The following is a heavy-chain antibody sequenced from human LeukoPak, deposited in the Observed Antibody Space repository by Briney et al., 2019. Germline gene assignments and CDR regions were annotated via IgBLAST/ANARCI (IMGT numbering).Heavy chain of an antibody. J-gene: IGHJ4*02. D-gene: IGHD1-26*01. V-gene: IGHV3-33*05. CDR3: AGGSGISDF. CDR1: GFPFSSFG. CDR2: ISYDGSDK. Sequence: GGSLRLSCAASGFPFSSFGMHWVRQAPGKGLEWVALISYDGSDKYYADSVKGRFTISRDNSKNTLYLQMNSLRAEDTAVYYCAGGSGISDFWGQGTLVTVSS.